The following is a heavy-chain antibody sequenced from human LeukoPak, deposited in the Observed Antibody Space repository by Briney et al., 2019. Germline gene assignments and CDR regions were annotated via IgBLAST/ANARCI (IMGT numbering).Heavy chain of an antibody. CDR1: GLTFSSYS. CDR3: ARDYGDYIWFDP. J-gene: IGHJ5*02. CDR2: ISSSSSTI. Sequence: GGSLRLSCVVSGLTFSSYSMSWIRQAPGKGLEWVSYISSSSSTIYYADSVKGRFTISRDNAKNSLYLQMNSLRDEDTAVYYCARDYGDYIWFDPWGQGTLVTVSS. D-gene: IGHD4-17*01. V-gene: IGHV3-48*02.